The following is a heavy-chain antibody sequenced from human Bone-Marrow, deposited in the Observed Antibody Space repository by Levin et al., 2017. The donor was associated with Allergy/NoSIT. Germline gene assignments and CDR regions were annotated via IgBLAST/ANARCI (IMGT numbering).Heavy chain of an antibody. CDR3: TRGVMVRLGGVIASYALDV. CDR1: GYTFSELS. J-gene: IGHJ6*02. Sequence: ASVKVSCKVSGYTFSELSVQWVRQAPGKGLEWMGGFDPEQGETIYAQKFQGRVTMTEDTSAETAFVELSGLRFEDTAMYYCTRGVMVRLGGVIASYALDVWGPGTAVIVSS. D-gene: IGHD3-16*02. V-gene: IGHV1-24*01. CDR2: FDPEQGET.